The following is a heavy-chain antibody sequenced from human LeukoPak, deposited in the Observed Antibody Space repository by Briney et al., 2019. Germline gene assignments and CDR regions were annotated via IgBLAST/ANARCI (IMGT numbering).Heavy chain of an antibody. CDR2: IYYSGDT. CDR1: GGSISTYY. Sequence: SETLSLTCTVSGGSISTYYWSWIRQPPGKGLEWIGYIYYSGDTNYNPALKSRVTISLDTSKNQFSLELNSVTAADTAVYYCAGLKLFGGDFNWGQGLVVSVSS. D-gene: IGHD2-21*02. CDR3: AGLKLFGGDFN. V-gene: IGHV4-59*08. J-gene: IGHJ4*02.